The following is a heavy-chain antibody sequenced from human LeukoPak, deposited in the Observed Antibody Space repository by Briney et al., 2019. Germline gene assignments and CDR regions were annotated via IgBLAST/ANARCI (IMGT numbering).Heavy chain of an antibody. D-gene: IGHD4-11*01. CDR3: ATYGNYGLFDY. CDR2: IWYDGSNK. V-gene: IGHV3-33*01. Sequence: GRSLRLSCAASGFTFSSYGMHWVRQAPGKGLEWVAVIWYDGSNKYYADSVKGRFTISRDNSKNTLYLQMNSLRAEDTAVYYCATYGNYGLFDYWGQGALVTVSS. CDR1: GFTFSSYG. J-gene: IGHJ4*02.